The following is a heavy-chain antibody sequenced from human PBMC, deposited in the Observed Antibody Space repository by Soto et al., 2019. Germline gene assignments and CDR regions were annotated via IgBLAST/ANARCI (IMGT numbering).Heavy chain of an antibody. CDR1: GHSLSGGGYY. CDR3: AGDWGSSGWPN. CDR2: IYVTGTT. Sequence: QVQLQESGPGLVKPSETLTLTCTVSGHSLSGGGYYWSRMRQHPGEGLEWVGYIYVTGTTLYNPSLKGRLAISVDPSKNQFSLKLTSVTAADTAVYYCAGDWGSSGWPNWGQGVPVTVSS. D-gene: IGHD6-19*01. J-gene: IGHJ4*02. V-gene: IGHV4-31*03.